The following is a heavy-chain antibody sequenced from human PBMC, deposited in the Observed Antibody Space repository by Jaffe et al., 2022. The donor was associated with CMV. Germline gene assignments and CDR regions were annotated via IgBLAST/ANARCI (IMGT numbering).Heavy chain of an antibody. CDR1: GYNFIDYY. CDR2: INPKRGDT. CDR3: ARGPSHGAFDY. V-gene: IGHV1-2*02. J-gene: IGHJ4*02. Sequence: QVQLVQSGAEVKKPGASVQVSCKASGYNFIDYYIHWVRQAPGQGLEWMGFINPKRGDTKYAQKFKGRITLTWDTSFSTAYMELSSLRSDDMAIYHCARGPSHGAFDYWGQGALVTVSA.